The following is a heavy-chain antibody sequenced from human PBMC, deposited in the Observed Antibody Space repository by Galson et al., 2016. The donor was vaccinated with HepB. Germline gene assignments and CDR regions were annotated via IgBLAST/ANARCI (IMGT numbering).Heavy chain of an antibody. CDR2: ISSSTTI. J-gene: IGHJ4*02. D-gene: IGHD4-23*01. Sequence: LRLSCAASGFPFSTYSMIWVRQAPGKGLEWVSYISSSTTIYYADSVKGRFTISRDNAKNSLFLQMNSLRDEDTAIYYRARGRDAVVISTYFDYWGQGTLVTVSS. V-gene: IGHV3-48*02. CDR3: ARGRDAVVISTYFDY. CDR1: GFPFSTYS.